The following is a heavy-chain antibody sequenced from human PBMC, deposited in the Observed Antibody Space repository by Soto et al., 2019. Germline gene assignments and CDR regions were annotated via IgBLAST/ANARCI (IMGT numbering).Heavy chain of an antibody. J-gene: IGHJ6*02. CDR3: ARSGTAAYYGMDV. CDR2: ISYDGSNK. Sequence: PWGSLRLSCAASGFTFSSYAMHWVRQAPGKGLEWVAVISYDGSNKYYADSVKGRFTISRDNSKNTLYLQMNSLRAEETAVYYCARSGTAAYYGMDVWGQGTTVTVSS. V-gene: IGHV3-30-3*01. D-gene: IGHD2-21*02. CDR1: GFTFSSYA.